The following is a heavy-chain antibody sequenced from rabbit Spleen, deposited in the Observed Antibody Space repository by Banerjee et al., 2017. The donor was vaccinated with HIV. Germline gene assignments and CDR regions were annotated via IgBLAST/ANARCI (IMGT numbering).Heavy chain of an antibody. CDR3: ARDTGSSFSSYGMDL. CDR2: IAGGSSAFT. CDR1: GFSFSSSDY. Sequence: QSLEESGGDLVKPGGTLTLTRTASGFSFSSSDYMCWVRQAPGKGLEWISCIAGGSSAFTYSATWAKGRFTISKTSSTTVTLQMTSLTVADTATYFCARDTGSSFSSYGMDLWGQGTLVTVS. D-gene: IGHD8-1*01. J-gene: IGHJ6*01. V-gene: IGHV1S40*01.